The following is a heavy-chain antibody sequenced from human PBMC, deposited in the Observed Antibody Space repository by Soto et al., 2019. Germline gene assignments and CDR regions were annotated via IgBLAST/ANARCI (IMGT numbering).Heavy chain of an antibody. D-gene: IGHD3-3*01. CDR1: GDSVSSNSAA. V-gene: IGHV6-1*01. J-gene: IGHJ6*02. CDR3: ARDRGTILGVVIYYYYYGMDV. CDR2: TYYRSKWYN. Sequence: SQTLSLTCAISGDSVSSNSAAWNWIRQSPSRGLEWLGRTYYRSKWYNDYAVSVKSRITINPDTSKNQFSLQLNSVTPEDTAVYYCARDRGTILGVVIYYYYYGMDVWGQGTTVTVSS.